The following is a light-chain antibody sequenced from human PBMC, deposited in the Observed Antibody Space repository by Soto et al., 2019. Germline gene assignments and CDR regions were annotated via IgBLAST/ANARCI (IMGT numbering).Light chain of an antibody. CDR3: QQANSFPIT. CDR2: EAS. Sequence: DIQLTQSPSTLSASLGDRVTITCRASESVRSWLAWYQQKPGKAPKLLIYEASSLQSGVPSRISGSGSGTDFTLTISSLQPEDFATYYCQQANSFPITFGQGTRLEIK. V-gene: IGKV1-12*01. J-gene: IGKJ5*01. CDR1: ESVRSW.